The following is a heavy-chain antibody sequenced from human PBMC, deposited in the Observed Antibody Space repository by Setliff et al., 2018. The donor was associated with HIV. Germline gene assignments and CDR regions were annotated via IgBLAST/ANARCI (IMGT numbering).Heavy chain of an antibody. CDR3: ARGPPFAY. CDR1: RGSFTGYY. V-gene: IGHV4-34*01. J-gene: IGHJ4*02. Sequence: SETLSLTCAVYRGSFTGYYWSWIRQPPGKGLEWIGEIHHSGSTNYSPSLKSRVTISLDTSQNQFSLKLTSVTADDTGIYYCARGPPFAYWGQGLLVTVSS. CDR2: IHHSGST.